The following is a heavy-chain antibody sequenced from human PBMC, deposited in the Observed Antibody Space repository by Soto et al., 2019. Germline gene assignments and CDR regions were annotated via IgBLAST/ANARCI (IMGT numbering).Heavy chain of an antibody. D-gene: IGHD2-8*01. CDR3: ARKGGCTNGVCYYYYYYGMDV. CDR2: MNPNSGNT. CDR1: GCTFTSYD. Sequence: ASVKVSCKASGCTFTSYDINWVRQATGQGLEWMGWMNPNSGNTGYAQKFQGRVTMTRNTSISTAYMELSSLRSEDTAVYYCARKGGCTNGVCYYYYYYGMDVWRQGTTVPVSS. V-gene: IGHV1-8*01. J-gene: IGHJ6*02.